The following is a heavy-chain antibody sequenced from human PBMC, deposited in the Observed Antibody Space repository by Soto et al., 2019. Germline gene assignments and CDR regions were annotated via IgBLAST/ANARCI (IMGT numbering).Heavy chain of an antibody. CDR1: GGSIRSGGYP. V-gene: IGHV4-30-2*01. CDR2: IYHSGST. Sequence: QLQLQESGSGLVKPSQTLSLTCAVSGGSIRSGGYPWSWIRQPPGKGLEWIGYIYHSGSTQYNPSHGSRVTISVDSSKNEFSLNLNSVTAADTAVYYCARVEDSTGWGYYFDYWGQGTLVTVSS. J-gene: IGHJ4*02. CDR3: ARVEDSTGWGYYFDY. D-gene: IGHD3-22*01.